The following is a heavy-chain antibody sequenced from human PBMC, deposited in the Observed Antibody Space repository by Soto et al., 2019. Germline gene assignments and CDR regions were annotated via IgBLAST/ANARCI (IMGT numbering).Heavy chain of an antibody. CDR2: INSDGSST. D-gene: IGHD2-2*01. Sequence: PGGSLRLSCAASGFTFSSYWMHWVRQAPGKGLVWVSRINSDGSSTNYADSVKGRFTISRDNAKNTLYLQMNSLRTDDTVVYYCARGGSTSPNGMDVWGQGTTVTVSS. V-gene: IGHV3-74*01. J-gene: IGHJ6*02. CDR3: ARGGSTSPNGMDV. CDR1: GFTFSSYW.